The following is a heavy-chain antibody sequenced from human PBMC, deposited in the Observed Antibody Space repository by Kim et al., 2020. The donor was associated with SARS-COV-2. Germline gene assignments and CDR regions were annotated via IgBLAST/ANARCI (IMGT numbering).Heavy chain of an antibody. CDR3: AKRDGYV. CDR2: ISGSGGSK. Sequence: GGSLRLSCAASGFTFSTYGMTWVRQAPGKGLEWVSAISGSGGSKYYADSVKGRFTISRDNSNNTLYLQMNSLRAEDTAIYYCAKRDGYVWGQGTTVTVSS. CDR1: GFTFSTYG. V-gene: IGHV3-23*01. J-gene: IGHJ6*02.